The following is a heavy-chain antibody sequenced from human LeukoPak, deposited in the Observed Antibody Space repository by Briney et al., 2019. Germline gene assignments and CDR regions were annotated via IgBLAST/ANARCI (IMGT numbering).Heavy chain of an antibody. D-gene: IGHD1-26*01. V-gene: IGHV3-23*01. CDR3: AKKSGSYYSHFDY. CDR1: GFTFSSYA. J-gene: IGHJ4*02. CDR2: ISGSGGST. Sequence: GGSLRLSCAASGFTFSSYAMSWVRQAPGKGLEWVSPISGSGGSTYYADSVKGRFTISRDNSKNTLYLQMNSLRAEDTAVYYCAKKSGSYYSHFDYWGQGTLVTVSS.